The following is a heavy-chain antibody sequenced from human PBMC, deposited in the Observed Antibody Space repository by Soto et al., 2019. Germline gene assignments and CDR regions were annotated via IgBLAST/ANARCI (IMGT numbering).Heavy chain of an antibody. CDR1: GFTFNSYA. V-gene: IGHV3-23*01. J-gene: IGHJ4*02. Sequence: EVQLLESGGGLVQPGGSLRLSCAASGFTFNSYAMSWVRQAPGKGLEWVSGISGSGGSTYYADSVKGRFTISRDNSNNTLYLQMNSLRAEDTAVYYCAKDSYVEGMGAFDYWGQGTLVIVSS. CDR2: ISGSGGST. D-gene: IGHD2-21*01. CDR3: AKDSYVEGMGAFDY.